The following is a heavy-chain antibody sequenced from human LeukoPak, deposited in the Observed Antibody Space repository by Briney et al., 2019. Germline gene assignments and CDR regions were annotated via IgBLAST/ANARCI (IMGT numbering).Heavy chain of an antibody. CDR3: AGDLEAVAGYFDY. Sequence: GGSLRLSCAASGFTFSDYYMSWIRQAPGKGLEWVSYISSSGSTIYYADSVKGRFTISRDNAKNSLYLQMNSLRAEDTAVYYCAGDLEAVAGYFDYWGQGTLVTVSS. D-gene: IGHD6-19*01. V-gene: IGHV3-11*01. CDR2: ISSSGSTI. J-gene: IGHJ4*02. CDR1: GFTFSDYY.